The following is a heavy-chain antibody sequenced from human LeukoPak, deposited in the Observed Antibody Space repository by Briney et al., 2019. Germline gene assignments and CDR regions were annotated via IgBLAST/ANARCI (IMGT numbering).Heavy chain of an antibody. CDR3: ARDGGMRYFDWLYYFDY. CDR2: ISYNGSNK. V-gene: IGHV3-30-3*01. Sequence: PGRSLRLSCAASGFTFSSYAMHWVRQAPSKGLEWVAVISYNGSNKYYADSVKGRFTISRDNSKNTLYLQMNSLRAEDTAVYYCARDGGMRYFDWLYYFDYWGQGTLVTVSS. J-gene: IGHJ4*02. CDR1: GFTFSSYA. D-gene: IGHD3-9*01.